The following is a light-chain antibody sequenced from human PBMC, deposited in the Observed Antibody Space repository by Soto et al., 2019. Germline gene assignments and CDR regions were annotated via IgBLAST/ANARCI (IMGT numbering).Light chain of an antibody. CDR3: QQFNSYPIT. V-gene: IGKV1-13*02. CDR1: QDIRGT. CDR2: DVS. Sequence: ALQLTQSPSSLSASVGDRVTITCRASQDIRGTLAWYQQKPGKAPKILIYDVSTLESGVPSRFSGSGSGTDFTLTISSLQPVDFATYYCQQFNSYPITFGQGTRLEIK. J-gene: IGKJ5*01.